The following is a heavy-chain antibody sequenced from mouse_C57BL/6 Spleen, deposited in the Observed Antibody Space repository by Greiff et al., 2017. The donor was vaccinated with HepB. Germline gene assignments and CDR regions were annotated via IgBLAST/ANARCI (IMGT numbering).Heavy chain of an antibody. Sequence: VQLQQSGPGMVKPSQSLSLTCTVTGYSITSGYDWHWIRHFPGNKLEWMGYISYSGSTNYNPSLKSRIPITHDTSKNHFFLKLNSVTTEDTATYYCAREGSSGYLDYWGQGTTLTVSS. D-gene: IGHD3-2*02. CDR3: AREGSSGYLDY. CDR2: ISYSGST. J-gene: IGHJ2*01. CDR1: GYSITSGYD. V-gene: IGHV3-1*01.